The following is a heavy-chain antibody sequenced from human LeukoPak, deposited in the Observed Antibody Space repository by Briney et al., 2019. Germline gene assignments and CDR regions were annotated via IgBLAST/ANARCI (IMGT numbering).Heavy chain of an antibody. CDR1: GFTFSSYA. CDR3: ARILLWFGELFDY. D-gene: IGHD3-10*01. Sequence: SGGSLRLSCAASGFTFSSYAMHWVRQAPGKGLEWVAVISYDGSNKYYADSVKGRFTISRDNSKNTLYLQMNSLRAEDTAVYYCARILLWFGELFDYWGQGTLVTVSS. CDR2: ISYDGSNK. V-gene: IGHV3-30*04. J-gene: IGHJ4*02.